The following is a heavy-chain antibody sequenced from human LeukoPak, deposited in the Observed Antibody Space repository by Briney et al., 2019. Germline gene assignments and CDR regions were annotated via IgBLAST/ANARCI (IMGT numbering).Heavy chain of an antibody. V-gene: IGHV4-30-4*08. CDR2: IYYSGNT. CDR1: GGSISSGGFF. CDR3: AREMQSGYFVQNWIDP. J-gene: IGHJ5*02. Sequence: SETLSLTCTVSGGSISSGGFFWSWIRQHPGKGLEWIGYIYYSGNTYYNPSLKSRVTISVDTSKDQISLELSSVTAADTAVYYCAREMQSGYFVQNWIDPWGQGTLVTVSS. D-gene: IGHD3-3*01.